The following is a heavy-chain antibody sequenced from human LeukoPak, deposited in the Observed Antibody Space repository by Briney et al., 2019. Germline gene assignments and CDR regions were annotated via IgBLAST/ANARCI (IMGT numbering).Heavy chain of an antibody. J-gene: IGHJ4*02. Sequence: GVSVKVSCKASGYTFTGYHMHWVRQAPGQGLEWMGRINPNTGDTDYAQKFQGRVTMTRDTSTSTVYMELSSLRSEDTAVYYCARVAEDYYGSGSYTPHFDYWGQGTLVTVSS. V-gene: IGHV1-2*06. CDR1: GYTFTGYH. CDR3: ARVAEDYYGSGSYTPHFDY. CDR2: INPNTGDT. D-gene: IGHD3-10*01.